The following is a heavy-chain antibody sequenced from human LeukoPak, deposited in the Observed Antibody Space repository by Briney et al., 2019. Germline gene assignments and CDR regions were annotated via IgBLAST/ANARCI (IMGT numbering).Heavy chain of an antibody. V-gene: IGHV4-59*08. D-gene: IGHD6-13*01. CDR2: IYYSGRT. Sequence: SETLSLTCTVSGGSISTYYWNWIRQPPGKGLEWIGYIYYSGRTNYNPSLKSRVTMSMDTSRNLFSLKLNSVTAADTAVYYCARAGDSRAPVDVWGKGTTVTVSS. CDR1: GGSISTYY. CDR3: ARAGDSRAPVDV. J-gene: IGHJ6*04.